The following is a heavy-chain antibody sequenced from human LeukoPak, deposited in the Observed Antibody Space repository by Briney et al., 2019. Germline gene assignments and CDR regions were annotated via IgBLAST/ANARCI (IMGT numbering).Heavy chain of an antibody. CDR3: ASGRYYFDSGDYYRY. Sequence: GGSLRLSCAASGFTFDDYAMHWVRQAPGKGLEWVSGISWNSGSIGYADSVKGRFTISRDNAKNSLYLQMNSLRADDTAFYYCASGRYYFDSGDYYRYWGQGTLVTVSS. CDR1: GFTFDDYA. CDR2: ISWNSGSI. J-gene: IGHJ4*02. D-gene: IGHD3-22*01. V-gene: IGHV3-9*01.